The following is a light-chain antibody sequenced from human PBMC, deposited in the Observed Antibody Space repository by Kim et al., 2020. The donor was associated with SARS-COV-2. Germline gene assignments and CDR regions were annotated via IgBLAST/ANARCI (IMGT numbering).Light chain of an antibody. V-gene: IGKV1-5*03. J-gene: IGKJ4*01. CDR2: KAS. CDR3: QQYNSYSPLT. Sequence: DIQMTQSPSTLSASVGDRVTITCRASQSIGSWLAWYQQKPGKAPKLLIYKASSLESGVPSRFSGSGSGTEFTLTISSLQPDDFATYYCQQYNSYSPLTFGGGTKLEI. CDR1: QSIGSW.